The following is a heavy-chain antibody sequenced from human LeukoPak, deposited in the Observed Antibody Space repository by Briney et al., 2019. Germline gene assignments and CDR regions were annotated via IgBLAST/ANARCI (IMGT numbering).Heavy chain of an antibody. CDR2: ISAYNGNT. V-gene: IGHV1-18*04. CDR3: ARDPGAWFDP. CDR1: GYTFTGYY. D-gene: IGHD3-10*01. Sequence: ASVKVSCKASGYTFTGYYMHWVRQAPGQGLEWMGWISAYNGNTNYAQKLQGRVTMTTDTSTSTAYMELRSLRSDDTAVYYCARDPGAWFDPWGQGTLVTVSS. J-gene: IGHJ5*02.